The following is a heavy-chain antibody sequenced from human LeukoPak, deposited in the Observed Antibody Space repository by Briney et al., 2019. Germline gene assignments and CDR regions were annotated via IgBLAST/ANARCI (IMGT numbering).Heavy chain of an antibody. V-gene: IGHV3-74*01. Sequence: GGSLRLSCAGSGLTFSRYWVQWVRQAPGTGLVWVSGITPDGGATFYADSVRGRFTVSRDNAKSTVFLQMNSLRAEDTALYFCTGVFDNWGQGTLVSVSS. CDR1: GLTFSRYW. D-gene: IGHD2-8*01. J-gene: IGHJ5*02. CDR3: TGVFDN. CDR2: ITPDGGAT.